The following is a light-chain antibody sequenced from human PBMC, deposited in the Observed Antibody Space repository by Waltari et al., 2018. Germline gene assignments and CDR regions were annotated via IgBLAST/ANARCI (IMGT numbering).Light chain of an antibody. CDR1: QSVSSSY. Sequence: EIVLTQSPGTLSLSPGERATLSCRASQSVSSSYLAWYQQKPGQAPRLPIYGASSRATGIPDMFSGSGSGTGFTLTISRLEPEDFAVYYCQQYGSSLWTFGQGTKVEIK. J-gene: IGKJ1*01. CDR3: QQYGSSLWT. V-gene: IGKV3-20*01. CDR2: GAS.